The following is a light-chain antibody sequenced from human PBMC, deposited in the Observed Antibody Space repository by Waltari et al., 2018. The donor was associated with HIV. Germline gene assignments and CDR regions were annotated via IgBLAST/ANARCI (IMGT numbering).Light chain of an antibody. Sequence: QSALTQPASVSGSPGQSITISCTGTGSYVGSSDLVSWYQQHPGKVPKLIISEVTKRPSGISNRFSGSKSGNTASLTISGLQAEDEADYYCCSYAGSRVFVVFGGGTKVSVL. CDR3: CSYAGSRVFVV. J-gene: IGLJ3*02. V-gene: IGLV2-23*02. CDR2: EVT. CDR1: GSYVGSSDL.